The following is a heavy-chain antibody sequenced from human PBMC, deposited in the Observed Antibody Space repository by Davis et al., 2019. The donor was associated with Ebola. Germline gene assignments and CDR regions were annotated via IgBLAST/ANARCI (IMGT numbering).Heavy chain of an antibody. CDR2: INSKTDGGTT. CDR3: TGDSSRARFDFDY. CDR1: GFTFSNAW. D-gene: IGHD6-13*01. Sequence: GESLKISCAASGFTFSNAWMSWVRQAPGKGLEWVGRINSKTDGGTTDYAAPVKGRFTISRDDSKNTLYLQMNSLKTEDTAVYYCTGDSSRARFDFDYWGQGTLVTVSS. J-gene: IGHJ4*02. V-gene: IGHV3-15*01.